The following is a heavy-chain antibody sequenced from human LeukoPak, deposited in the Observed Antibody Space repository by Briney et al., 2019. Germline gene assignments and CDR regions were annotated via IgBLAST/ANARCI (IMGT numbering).Heavy chain of an antibody. D-gene: IGHD3-16*01. CDR2: IYYSGST. CDR1: GGSISSYY. CDR3: AGAYPGGGNFDY. V-gene: IGHV4-59*01. J-gene: IGHJ4*02. Sequence: SETLSLTCTVSGGSISSYYWSWIRQPPGKGLEWIGYIYYSGSTNYNPSLKSRVTISVDTSKNQFSLKLSSVTAADTAVYYCAGAYPGGGNFDYWGQGTLVTVSS.